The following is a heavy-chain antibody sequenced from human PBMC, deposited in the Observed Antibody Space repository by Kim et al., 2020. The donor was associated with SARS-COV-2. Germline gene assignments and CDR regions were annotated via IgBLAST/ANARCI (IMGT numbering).Heavy chain of an antibody. J-gene: IGHJ5*01. D-gene: IGHD5-12*01. CDR2: P. CDR3: ARTWTNGFDS. Sequence: PTYAQGFTGRFVFSLDTSVSTAYLQISSLKAEDTAIYYCARTWTNGFDSWGQGTLVTVSS. V-gene: IGHV7-4-1*02.